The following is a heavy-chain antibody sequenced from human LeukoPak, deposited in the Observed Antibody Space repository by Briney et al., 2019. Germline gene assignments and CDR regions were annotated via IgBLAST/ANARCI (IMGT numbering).Heavy chain of an antibody. V-gene: IGHV3-30*01. CDR2: ISYDGSNK. J-gene: IGHJ4*02. CDR3: AREGKYYYDSSGYPDY. D-gene: IGHD3-22*01. CDR1: GFTFDDYA. Sequence: GRSLRLSCAASGFTFDDYAMHWVRQAPGKGLEWVAVISYDGSNKYYADSVKGRFTISRDNSKNTLYLQMNSLRAEDTAVYYCAREGKYYYDSSGYPDYWGQGTLVTVSS.